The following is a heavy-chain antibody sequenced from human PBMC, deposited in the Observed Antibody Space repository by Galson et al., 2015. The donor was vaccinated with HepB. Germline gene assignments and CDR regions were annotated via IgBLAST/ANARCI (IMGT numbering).Heavy chain of an antibody. CDR2: MNPNSGNT. J-gene: IGHJ3*02. CDR1: GYTFASYD. D-gene: IGHD4-17*01. Sequence: SVKVSCKASGYTFASYDINWVRQATGQGLEWMGWMNPNSGNTGYAQKFQGRVTMTRNTSISTAYMELSSLRSEDTAVYYCARDAGTYDYGLQFDIWGQGTMVTVSS. CDR3: ARDAGTYDYGLQFDI. V-gene: IGHV1-8*01.